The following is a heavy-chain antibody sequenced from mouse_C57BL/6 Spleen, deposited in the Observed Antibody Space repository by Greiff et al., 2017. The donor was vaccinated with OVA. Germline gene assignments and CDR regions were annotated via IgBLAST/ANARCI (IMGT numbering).Heavy chain of an antibody. V-gene: IGHV1-61*01. J-gene: IGHJ2*01. Sequence: VKLQQPGAELVRPGSSVKLSCKASGYTFTSYWMDWVKQRPGQGLEWIGNIYPSDSETHYNQKFKDKATLTVDKSSSTAYMQLSSLTSEDSAVYYCARAYGSSLDYWGQGTTLTVSS. CDR1: GYTFTSYW. CDR3: ARAYGSSLDY. CDR2: IYPSDSET. D-gene: IGHD1-1*01.